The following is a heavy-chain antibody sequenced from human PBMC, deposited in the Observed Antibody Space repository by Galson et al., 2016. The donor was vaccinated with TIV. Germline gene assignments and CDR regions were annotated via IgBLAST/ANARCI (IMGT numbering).Heavy chain of an antibody. CDR2: VYYTGTS. J-gene: IGHJ3*01. D-gene: IGHD3-3*02. CDR3: AGEHLPHDSLDV. V-gene: IGHV4-31*02. CDR1: GDSVSNAAYY. Sequence: VSGDSVSNAAYYWTWIRQLPGKGLEWIGNVYYTGTSYYNPSLKSRITMSVDTSKNQFSLKLTSVTAADSALYFCAGEHLPHDSLDVWGQGTGVTVSS.